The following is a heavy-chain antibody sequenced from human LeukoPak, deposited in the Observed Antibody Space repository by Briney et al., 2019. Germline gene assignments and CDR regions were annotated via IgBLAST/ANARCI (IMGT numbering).Heavy chain of an antibody. CDR3: ARGSFTRSLLWSGELQEFVDY. Sequence: ASVKVSCKASGYTFTGYYMHWVRQAPGQGLEWMGWINPNSGGTNYAQKFQGRVTMTRDTSISTAYMELSRLRSDDTAVYYCARGSFTRSLLWSGELQEFVDYWGQGTLVTVSS. CDR1: GYTFTGYY. CDR2: INPNSGGT. J-gene: IGHJ4*02. D-gene: IGHD3-10*01. V-gene: IGHV1-2*02.